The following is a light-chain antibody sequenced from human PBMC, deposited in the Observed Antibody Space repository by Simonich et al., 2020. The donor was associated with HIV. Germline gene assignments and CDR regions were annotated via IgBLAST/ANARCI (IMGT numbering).Light chain of an antibody. CDR3: QQRSNWPLT. V-gene: IGKV4-1*01. CDR1: QSVLYSSNNKNY. J-gene: IGKJ4*01. Sequence: DIVMTQSPDSLAVSLGERATINGTSSQSVLYSSNNKNYLAWYQQKPGQPPKLLIYWVSTRESGVPDRFSGSGSWTDFTLTISSLQAEDVAVYYCQQRSNWPLTFGGGTKVEIK. CDR2: WVS.